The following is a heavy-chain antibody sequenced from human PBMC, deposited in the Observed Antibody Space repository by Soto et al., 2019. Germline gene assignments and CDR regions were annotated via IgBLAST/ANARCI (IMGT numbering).Heavy chain of an antibody. CDR2: FDPEDGET. D-gene: IGHD5-12*01. Sequence: ASVKVSCKVSGYTLTELSMHWVRQAPGKGLEWMGGFDPEDGETIYAQKFQGRVTMTEDTSTDTAYMELSSLRSEDTAVYYCAKYSGYDLKNAFDIWGQGTMVTVSS. CDR3: AKYSGYDLKNAFDI. J-gene: IGHJ3*02. V-gene: IGHV1-24*01. CDR1: GYTLTELS.